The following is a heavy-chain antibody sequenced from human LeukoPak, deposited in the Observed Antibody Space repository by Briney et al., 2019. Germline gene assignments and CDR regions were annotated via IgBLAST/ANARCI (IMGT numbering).Heavy chain of an antibody. CDR1: GFTFSAHW. J-gene: IGHJ4*02. CDR3: AKVRAYDSSGYYYYFDY. D-gene: IGHD3-22*01. Sequence: PGGSLRLSCAASGFTFSAHWMSWVRQAPGKGLEWVANINLDESAKRYVNSVKGRFTISRDNAKNSLYLQMNSLRAEDTAVYYCAKVRAYDSSGYYYYFDYWGQGTLVTVSS. CDR2: INLDESAK. V-gene: IGHV3-7*01.